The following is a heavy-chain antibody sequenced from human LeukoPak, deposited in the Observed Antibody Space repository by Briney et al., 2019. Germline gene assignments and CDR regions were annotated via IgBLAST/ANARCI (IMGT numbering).Heavy chain of an antibody. CDR2: ISYDGSNK. D-gene: IGHD1-26*01. CDR1: GFTFSSYA. J-gene: IGHJ4*02. V-gene: IGHV3-30-3*01. CDR3: ARDYVGATTDY. Sequence: GGSLRLSCAASGFTFSSYAMHWVRQAPGEGLEWVAVISYDGSNKYYADSVKGRFTISRDNSKNTLYLQMNSLRAEDTAVYYCARDYVGATTDYWGQGTLVTVSS.